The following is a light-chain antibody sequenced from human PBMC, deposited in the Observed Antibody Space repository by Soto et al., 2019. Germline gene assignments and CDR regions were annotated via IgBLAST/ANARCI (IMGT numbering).Light chain of an antibody. CDR2: AAS. Sequence: DIQMTQSPSSLSASVGDRVTITCRASQSISTYLNWYQQKPGKDPKLLIYAASSLQSGVQSRFSGSGSGTDFTLTISSLQPEDFATYYCQQGHSNPITLGQGTRLEIK. V-gene: IGKV1-39*01. CDR1: QSISTY. J-gene: IGKJ5*01. CDR3: QQGHSNPIT.